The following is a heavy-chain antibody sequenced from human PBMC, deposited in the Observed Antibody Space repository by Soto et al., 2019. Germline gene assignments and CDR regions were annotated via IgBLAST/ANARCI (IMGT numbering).Heavy chain of an antibody. CDR3: ARVPTNRGHFDY. V-gene: IGHV3-30-3*01. CDR1: GFTFSSYA. Sequence: QVQLVESGGGVVQPGRSLRLSCAASGFTFSSYAMHWVRQAPGKGLEWVAVISYDGSNKYYADSVKGRFTISRVNSKNTLYLQMNSLRAEDTAVYYCARVPTNRGHFDYWGQGTLVTVSS. D-gene: IGHD7-27*01. CDR2: ISYDGSNK. J-gene: IGHJ4*02.